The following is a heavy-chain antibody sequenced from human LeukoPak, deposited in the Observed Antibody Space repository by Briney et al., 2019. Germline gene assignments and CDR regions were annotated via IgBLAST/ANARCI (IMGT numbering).Heavy chain of an antibody. J-gene: IGHJ4*02. CDR2: ISAYNGNT. V-gene: IGHV1-18*04. CDR1: GYTFTSYG. CDR3: ARDLLVSGPEQLLFFSY. Sequence: ASVKVSCKASGYTFTSYGISWVRQAPGQGLEWMGWISAYNGNTNCAQKLQGRVTMTTDTSTSTAYMELRSLRSDDTAVYYCARDLLVSGPEQLLFFSYWGQGTLVTVSS. D-gene: IGHD2-2*01.